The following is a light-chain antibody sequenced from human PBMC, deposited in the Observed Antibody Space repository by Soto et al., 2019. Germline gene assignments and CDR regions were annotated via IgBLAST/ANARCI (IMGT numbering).Light chain of an antibody. J-gene: IGKJ1*01. V-gene: IGKV3-20*01. CDR1: QSVSSGY. Sequence: EIVLTQSPGTLSLSPGEGASLSCRASQSVSSGYLAWYQQKPGQAPRLLIYDASSRATGIPDRFSGSGSGTDFTLTISRLEPEDFAVYDCQHYGSSSWTFGHGTKVEIK. CDR3: QHYGSSSWT. CDR2: DAS.